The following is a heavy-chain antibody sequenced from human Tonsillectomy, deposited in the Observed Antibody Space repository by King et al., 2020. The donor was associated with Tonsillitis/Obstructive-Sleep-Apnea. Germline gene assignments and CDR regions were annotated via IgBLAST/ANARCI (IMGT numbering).Heavy chain of an antibody. CDR3: ARGKLRFLEWLQVDYYYYYMDV. D-gene: IGHD3-3*01. V-gene: IGHV3-49*04. CDR2: IRSKAYGGTI. Sequence: VQLVESGGGLVQPGRSLRLSCITSGFTFGDYAMTWVRQAPGKGLEWVGFIRSKAYGGTIEYAASVKGRFTISRDDSKSIAHLQMNSLKTEDTAVYYCARGKLRFLEWLQVDYYYYYMDVWGRGTTVTVSS. CDR1: GFTFGDYA. J-gene: IGHJ6*03.